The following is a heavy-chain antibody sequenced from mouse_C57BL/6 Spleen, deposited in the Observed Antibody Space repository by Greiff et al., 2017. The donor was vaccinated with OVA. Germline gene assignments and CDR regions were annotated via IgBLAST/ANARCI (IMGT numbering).Heavy chain of an antibody. D-gene: IGHD2-2*01. CDR3: ARRWLRRAYFDY. CDR1: GYTFTSYW. CDR2: IDPSDSYT. V-gene: IGHV1-69*01. Sequence: QVQLQQPGAELVMPGASVKLSCKASGYTFTSYWMHWVKQRPGQGLEWIGEIDPSDSYTNYNQKFTGKSTLTVDKSSSTAYMQLSSLTSEDSAVYYCARRWLRRAYFDYWGQGTTLTVSS. J-gene: IGHJ2*01.